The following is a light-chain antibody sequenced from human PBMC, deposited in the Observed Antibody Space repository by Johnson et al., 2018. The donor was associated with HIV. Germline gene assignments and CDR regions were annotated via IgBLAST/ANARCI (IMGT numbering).Light chain of an antibody. CDR1: SSNIANNY. CDR2: ENN. Sequence: QPVLTQPPSVSAAPGHQVTISCSGSSSNIANNYVSWYQQFPGTAPKLLIYENNKRPSGISDRFSGSKSGTSATLGITGLQTGDEADFYCGTWDTSLSAGVFGTGTKVTVL. J-gene: IGLJ1*01. CDR3: GTWDTSLSAGV. V-gene: IGLV1-51*02.